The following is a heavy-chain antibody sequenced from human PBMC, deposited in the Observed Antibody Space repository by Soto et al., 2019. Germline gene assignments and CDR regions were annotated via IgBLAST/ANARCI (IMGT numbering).Heavy chain of an antibody. V-gene: IGHV3-33*01. CDR2: IWYDGSNK. D-gene: IGHD3-3*01. J-gene: IGHJ4*02. Sequence: GGSLRLSCAASGFTFSSYGMHWVRQAPGKGLEWVAVIWYDGSNKYYADSVKGRFTISRDNSKNTLYLQMNSLRAEDTAVYYCARSRLRSNYFDYWGQGTLVTVSS. CDR3: ARSRLRSNYFDY. CDR1: GFTFSSYG.